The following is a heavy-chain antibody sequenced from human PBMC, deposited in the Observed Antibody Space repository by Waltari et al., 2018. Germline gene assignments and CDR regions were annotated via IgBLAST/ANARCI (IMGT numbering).Heavy chain of an antibody. CDR3: ARDSSWYDY. V-gene: IGHV3-21*01. CDR2: ISSSSSYI. D-gene: IGHD6-13*01. J-gene: IGHJ4*02. Sequence: EVQLVESGGGLVKPGVSLRLSCAASGFTFSSYSMNWVRQAPGKGMEWVSSISSSSSYIYYADSVKGRFTISRDNAKNSLYLQMNSLRAEDTAVYYCARDSSWYDYWGQGTLVTVSS. CDR1: GFTFSSYS.